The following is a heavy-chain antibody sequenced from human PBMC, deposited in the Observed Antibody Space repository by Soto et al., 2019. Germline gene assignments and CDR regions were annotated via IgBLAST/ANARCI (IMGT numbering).Heavy chain of an antibody. CDR2: IGTAGEP. CDR3: ARARVEFWSGTCYYYGMDA. D-gene: IGHD3-3*01. J-gene: IGHJ6*04. CDR1: GVSFSSYD. V-gene: IGHV3-13*05. Sequence: GSRKLSCAAYGVSFSSYDMHWVRQAAGKGLEWVSAIGTAGEPYYPGSVQGRFSISRENAKNSLYLQMNSLRVGDTAVYYCARARVEFWSGTCYYYGMDASGKGNTVTLSA.